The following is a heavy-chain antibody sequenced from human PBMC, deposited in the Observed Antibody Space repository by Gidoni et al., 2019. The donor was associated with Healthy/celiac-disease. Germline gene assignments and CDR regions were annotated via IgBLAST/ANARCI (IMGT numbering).Heavy chain of an antibody. V-gene: IGHV4-31*03. CDR1: GGSISSGGYY. Sequence: QVQLQESGPGLVTPSQTLSLTCPVSGGSISSGGYYWSWIRQHPGKGLEWIGYIYYSGSTYYNPSLKSRVTTSVDTSKNQFSLKLSSVTAADTAVYYCARGPGGRTFDYWGQGTLVTVSS. CDR2: IYYSGST. CDR3: ARGPGGRTFDY. J-gene: IGHJ4*02. D-gene: IGHD1-26*01.